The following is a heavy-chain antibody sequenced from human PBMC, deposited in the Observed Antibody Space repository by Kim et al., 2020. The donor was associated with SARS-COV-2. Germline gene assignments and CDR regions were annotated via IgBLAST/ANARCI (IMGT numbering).Heavy chain of an antibody. D-gene: IGHD3-22*01. CDR3: ARGAFGTNYYDSSGYYRN. J-gene: IGHJ4*02. V-gene: IGHV1-8*01. Sequence: ASVKVSCKASGYTFTSYDINWVRQATGQGLEWMGWMNPNSGNTGYAQKFQGRVTMTRNTSISTAYMELSSLRSEDTAVYYCARGAFGTNYYDSSGYYRNWGQGTLVTVSS. CDR2: MNPNSGNT. CDR1: GYTFTSYD.